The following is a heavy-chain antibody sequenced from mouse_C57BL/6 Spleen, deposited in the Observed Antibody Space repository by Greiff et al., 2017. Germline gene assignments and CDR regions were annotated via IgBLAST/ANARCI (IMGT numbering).Heavy chain of an antibody. Sequence: EVKLVESGGGLVKPGGSLKLSCAASGFTFSSYAMSWVRQTPEKRLEWVATISDGGSYTYYPDNVKGRFTISRDNAKTNLYLQMSHLKSEDTAMYYCARDRAMDYWGQGTSVTVSS. CDR2: ISDGGSYT. CDR1: GFTFSSYA. V-gene: IGHV5-4*01. J-gene: IGHJ4*01. CDR3: ARDRAMDY.